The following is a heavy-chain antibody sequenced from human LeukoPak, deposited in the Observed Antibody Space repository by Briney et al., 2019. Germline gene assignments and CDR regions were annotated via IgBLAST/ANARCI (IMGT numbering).Heavy chain of an antibody. V-gene: IGHV1-3*01. CDR1: GYTFTSYA. D-gene: IGHD2-2*02. CDR3: ARDHCSSTSCYTGYYYYGMDV. CDR2: INAGNDNT. Sequence: ASVKVSCKASGYTFTSYAMHWVRQAPGQRLEWMGWINAGNDNTKYSQKFQGRVTITRDTSASTAYMELSSLRSEDTAVYYCARDHCSSTSCYTGYYYYGMDVWGKGTTVTVSS. J-gene: IGHJ6*04.